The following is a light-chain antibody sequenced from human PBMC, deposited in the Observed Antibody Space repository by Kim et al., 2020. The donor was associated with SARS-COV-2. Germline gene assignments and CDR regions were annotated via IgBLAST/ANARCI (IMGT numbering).Light chain of an antibody. CDR2: QES. CDR1: KLGDKY. CDR3: QAWDSSTVV. Sequence: VSPGQTASITCSGDKLGDKYACWYQQKPGQSPVLVIYQESKRPSGIPERFSGSNSGNTATLTISGTQAMDEADYYGQAWDSSTVVFGGGTKLTVL. V-gene: IGLV3-1*01. J-gene: IGLJ2*01.